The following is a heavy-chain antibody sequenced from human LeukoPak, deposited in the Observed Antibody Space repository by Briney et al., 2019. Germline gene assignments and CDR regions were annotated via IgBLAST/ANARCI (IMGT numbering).Heavy chain of an antibody. D-gene: IGHD3-9*01. CDR2: TYYRSKWYN. CDR1: GDSVSSNSAA. J-gene: IGHJ5*02. Sequence: SQTLSLTCAISGDSVSSNSAAWNWIRQSPSRGLEWLGRTYYRSKWYNDYAVSVKSRITINPDTSKNQFSLQLNSVTPEDTAVYYCAREYYDILTGYYTGWFDPWGQEPWSPSPQ. CDR3: AREYYDILTGYYTGWFDP. V-gene: IGHV6-1*01.